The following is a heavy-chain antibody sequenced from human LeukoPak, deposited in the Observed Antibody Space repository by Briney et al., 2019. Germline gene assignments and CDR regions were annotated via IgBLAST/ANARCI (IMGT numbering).Heavy chain of an antibody. CDR3: ASLKPVLRLGMDV. Sequence: GGSLRLSCAASGFTFSSYSMNWVRQAPGKGLEWVSYISSSSSTIYYADSVKGRFTISRDNAKNSLYLQINSLRAEDTAVYYCASLKPVLRLGMDVWGKGTTVTVSS. CDR2: ISSSSSTI. J-gene: IGHJ6*03. CDR1: GFTFSSYS. D-gene: IGHD3-16*01. V-gene: IGHV3-48*01.